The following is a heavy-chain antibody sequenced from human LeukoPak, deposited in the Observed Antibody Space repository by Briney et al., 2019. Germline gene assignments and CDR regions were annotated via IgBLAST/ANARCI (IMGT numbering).Heavy chain of an antibody. D-gene: IGHD2-8*01. V-gene: IGHV1-2*02. CDR3: ARDQSVLMVCAGRPHNWFDP. Sequence: ASVKVSCKASGYTFTGYYMHWVRQAPGQGLEWMGWINPNSGGTNYAQKFQGRVTMTRDTSISTAYMELSRLRSDDTAVYYCARDQSVLMVCAGRPHNWFDPWGQGTLVTVSS. CDR2: INPNSGGT. J-gene: IGHJ5*02. CDR1: GYTFTGYY.